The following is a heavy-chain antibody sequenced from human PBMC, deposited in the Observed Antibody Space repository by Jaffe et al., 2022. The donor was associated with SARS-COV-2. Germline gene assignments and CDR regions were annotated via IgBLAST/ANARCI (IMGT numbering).Heavy chain of an antibody. CDR1: GFTFSSHD. Sequence: EAQLVESGGGLVQPGGSLRLSCVASGFTFSSHDMHWVRQGTGKGLEWVSGIAIAGDTSYSGSVKGRFTVSREDAKNSLYLQMNSLRDEDTAVYYCAREIPVLGIWYFDLWGRGTLVTVSS. V-gene: IGHV3-13*01. J-gene: IGHJ2*01. CDR3: AREIPVLGIWYFDL. D-gene: IGHD6-19*01. CDR2: IAIAGDT.